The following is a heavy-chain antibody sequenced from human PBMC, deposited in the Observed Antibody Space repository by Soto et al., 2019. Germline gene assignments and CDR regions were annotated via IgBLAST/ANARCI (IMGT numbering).Heavy chain of an antibody. CDR1: GYTFTCYY. CDR3: ARAGSALVVVVTASTGGYFDY. J-gene: IGHJ4*02. Sequence: QVQLVQSGAEVEKPGASVKLSCKASGYTFTCYYIHWVRQAPGQGLEWMGILNPTSGSTTYAQKFQGTVAMTRDTSTSTVYMELSSLRSEDTAVYYCARAGSALVVVVTASTGGYFDYWGQGTLVTVSS. D-gene: IGHD2-15*01. CDR2: LNPTSGST. V-gene: IGHV1-46*01.